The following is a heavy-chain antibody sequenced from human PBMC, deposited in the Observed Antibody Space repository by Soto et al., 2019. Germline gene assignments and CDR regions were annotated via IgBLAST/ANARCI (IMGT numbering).Heavy chain of an antibody. Sequence: PGESLKISCQGSGYSFTSYWIAWVRQMPGKGLEWMGIIYPGDSDTRYSPSFQGQVTFSADKSISTAYLQWSSLKASDTAIYYCARHFDYYNMGVWGQGITVTVSS. CDR2: IYPGDSDT. CDR1: GYSFTSYW. CDR3: ARHFDYYNMGV. J-gene: IGHJ6*02. V-gene: IGHV5-51*01.